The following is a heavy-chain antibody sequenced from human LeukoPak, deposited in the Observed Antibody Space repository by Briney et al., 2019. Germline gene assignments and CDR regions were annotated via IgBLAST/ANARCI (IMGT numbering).Heavy chain of an antibody. V-gene: IGHV7-4-1*02. Sequence: ASVKVSCKASGYTFTNYAVNWVRQAPGQGLEWMGWINTNTGNPTYAQGFTGRFVFSLDTSVNTAYLQISSLKAEDTAVYYCAREGRSGSSWYLANWGQGVLVTVSS. CDR2: INTNTGNP. J-gene: IGHJ4*02. CDR1: GYTFTNYA. D-gene: IGHD6-13*01. CDR3: AREGRSGSSWYLAN.